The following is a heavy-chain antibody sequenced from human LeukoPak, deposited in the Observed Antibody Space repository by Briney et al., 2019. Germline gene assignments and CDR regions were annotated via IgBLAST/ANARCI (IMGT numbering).Heavy chain of an antibody. CDR3: ARDYGPAYYDILTGYFHFDY. D-gene: IGHD3-9*01. Sequence: GASVKVSCTASGYTFTSYGISWVRQAPGQGLEWMGWISAYNGNTNYAQKLQGRVTMTTDISTSTAYMELRSLRSDDTAVYYCARDYGPAYYDILTGYFHFDYWGQGTLVTVSS. CDR1: GYTFTSYG. J-gene: IGHJ4*02. V-gene: IGHV1-18*01. CDR2: ISAYNGNT.